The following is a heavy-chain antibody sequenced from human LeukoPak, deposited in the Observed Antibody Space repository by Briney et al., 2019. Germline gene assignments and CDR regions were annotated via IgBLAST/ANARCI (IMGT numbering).Heavy chain of an antibody. CDR2: ISSSSSTI. CDR3: ARVLSGDFGGSGMKEDY. Sequence: GGSLRLSCAASGFTFSSYGMHWVRQAPGKGLEWVSYISSSSSTIYYADSVKGRFTISRDNAKNSLYLQMNSLRAEDTAVYYCARVLSGDFGGSGMKEDYWGQGTLVTVSS. CDR1: GFTFSSYG. D-gene: IGHD3-10*01. J-gene: IGHJ4*02. V-gene: IGHV3-48*01.